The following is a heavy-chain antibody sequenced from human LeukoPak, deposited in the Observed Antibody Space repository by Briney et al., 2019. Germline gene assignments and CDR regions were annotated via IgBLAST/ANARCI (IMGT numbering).Heavy chain of an antibody. CDR2: MNPNSGNT. CDR3: ARRIAAAGHEAFDI. J-gene: IGHJ3*02. D-gene: IGHD6-13*01. CDR1: GYTFTSYD. Sequence: ASVKVSCKASGYTFTSYDINWVRQATGQGLEWMGWMNPNSGNTGYAQKFQGRVTITADESTSTAYMELSSLRSEDTAVYYCARRIAAAGHEAFDIWGQGTMVTVSS. V-gene: IGHV1-8*01.